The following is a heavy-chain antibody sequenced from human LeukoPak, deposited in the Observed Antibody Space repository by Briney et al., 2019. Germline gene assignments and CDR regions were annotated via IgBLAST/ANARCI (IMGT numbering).Heavy chain of an antibody. D-gene: IGHD2-15*01. V-gene: IGHV3-11*04. J-gene: IGHJ5*02. Sequence: PGGSLRLSCAVSGFIFSDYYMSWIRQAPGKGLEWVSSISSSSSNMYYADSVKGRFTISRDNAENSLHLQVSSLRAEDTAVYYCARGRCSGGSCHLGDWFDPWGQGTLVTVSS. CDR3: ARGRCSGGSCHLGDWFDP. CDR1: GFIFSDYY. CDR2: ISSSSSNM.